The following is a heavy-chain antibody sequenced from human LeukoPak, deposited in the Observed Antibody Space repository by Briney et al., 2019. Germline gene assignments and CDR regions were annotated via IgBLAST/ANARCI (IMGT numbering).Heavy chain of an antibody. V-gene: IGHV4-39*05. CDR2: ISYSGTT. D-gene: IGHD6-13*01. J-gene: IGHJ4*02. Sequence: SETPSLTCTVSGGSIGSSRHYWVWIRQPPGKGLEWVGSISYSGTTSYNPSLKSRVTMSVDTSKNQFSLKLNSVTASDTAFYFCACIQAADPYFDYWGQGSLVIVSS. CDR3: ACIQAADPYFDY. CDR1: GGSIGSSRHY.